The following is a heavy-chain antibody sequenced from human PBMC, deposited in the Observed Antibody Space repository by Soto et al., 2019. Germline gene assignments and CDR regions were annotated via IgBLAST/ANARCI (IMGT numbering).Heavy chain of an antibody. CDR1: GFTFRNYD. Sequence: EVQLVESGGGLVQPGGSLRLSCEASGFTFRNYDMHWVRQGTGKGLEWVSGISAAGDPDYADSVEGRFTISRANAQNSFFLQMNSLRVGDTAGYYCARTDRDFYGLDVWGQGPTVIVSS. V-gene: IGHV3-13*05. J-gene: IGHJ6*02. CDR2: ISAAGDP. CDR3: ARTDRDFYGLDV.